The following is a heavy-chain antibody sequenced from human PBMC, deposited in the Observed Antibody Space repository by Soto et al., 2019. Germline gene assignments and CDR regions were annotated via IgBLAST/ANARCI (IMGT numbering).Heavy chain of an antibody. J-gene: IGHJ6*02. CDR3: ASIAAAGTRSYYYGMDV. D-gene: IGHD6-13*01. CDR1: GFTFSSYS. CDR2: ISSSSSYI. V-gene: IGHV3-21*01. Sequence: GGSLRLSCAASGFTFSSYSMNWVRQAPGKGLEWVSSISSSSSYIYYADSVKGRFTISGDNAKNSLYLQMNSLRAEDTAVYYCASIAAAGTRSYYYGMDVWGQGTTVTVSS.